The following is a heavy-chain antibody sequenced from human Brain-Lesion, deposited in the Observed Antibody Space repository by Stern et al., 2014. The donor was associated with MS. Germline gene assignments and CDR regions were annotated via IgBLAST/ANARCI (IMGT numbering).Heavy chain of an antibody. D-gene: IGHD2-2*01. J-gene: IGHJ6*02. Sequence: QVQLQESGPGLVKPSQTLSLSCTVSGGSISSGGYYWSWIRQPAGKGLEWIGRIFYSGSTRYNPSLKSRVTKSTDTSNNPVSLRLNSMTAADTAVYYCARGRVVPGFQYYATDVWGQGTTVIVSS. CDR2: IFYSGST. V-gene: IGHV4-61*02. CDR1: GGSISSGGYY. CDR3: ARGRVVPGFQYYATDV.